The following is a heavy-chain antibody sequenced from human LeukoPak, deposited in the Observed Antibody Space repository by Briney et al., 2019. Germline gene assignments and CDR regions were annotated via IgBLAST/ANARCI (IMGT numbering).Heavy chain of an antibody. CDR2: ISSSSSYI. J-gene: IGHJ4*02. Sequence: GGSLRLSCAASGFTFSSYSMNWVRQAPGKGLEWVSSISSSSSYIYYADSVKGRFTISRDNAKNSLYLQMNSLRAEDTAVYYCARDDVLRSLEWLSYFDYWGQGTLVTVSS. V-gene: IGHV3-21*01. D-gene: IGHD3-3*01. CDR3: ARDDVLRSLEWLSYFDY. CDR1: GFTFSSYS.